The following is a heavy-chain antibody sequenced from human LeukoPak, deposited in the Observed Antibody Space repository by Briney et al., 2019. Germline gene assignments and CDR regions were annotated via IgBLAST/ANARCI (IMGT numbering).Heavy chain of an antibody. CDR2: INPNSGGT. CDR3: ASYNWNYAGLRR. D-gene: IGHD1-7*01. J-gene: IGHJ4*02. CDR1: GYTFTGYY. V-gene: IGHV1-2*02. Sequence: ASVKVSCKASGYTFTGYYMHRVRQAPGQGLEWMGWINPNSGGTNYAQKFQGRVTMTRDTSISTAYMELSRLRSDDTAVYYCASYNWNYAGLRRWGQGTLVTVSS.